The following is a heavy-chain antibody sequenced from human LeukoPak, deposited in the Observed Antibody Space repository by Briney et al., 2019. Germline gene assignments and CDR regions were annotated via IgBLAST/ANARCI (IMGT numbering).Heavy chain of an antibody. J-gene: IGHJ4*02. CDR1: GGSFSGYY. CDR2: INHSGST. V-gene: IGHV4-34*01. D-gene: IGHD3-10*01. Sequence: EALSLTCAVYGGSFSGYYWSWIRQPPGKGLEWIGEINHSGSTNYNPSLKSRVTISVDTSKNQFSLKLSSVTAADTAVYYCAEYYYGSGSYRAYWGQGTLVTVSS. CDR3: AEYYYGSGSYRAY.